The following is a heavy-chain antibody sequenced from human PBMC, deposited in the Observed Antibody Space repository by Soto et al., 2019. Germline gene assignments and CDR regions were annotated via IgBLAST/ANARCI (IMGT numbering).Heavy chain of an antibody. CDR2: IKSKTDGGTT. V-gene: IGHV3-15*07. Sequence: EVQLVESGGGLVKPGGSLRLSCAASGFTFNNAWMNWVRQAPGKGLEWVGRIKSKTDGGTTDYAAPVKGRFTISRDDSKNTLYLQMNSLKTEDTAVYYCTTGWWEMATRDYYGMDVWGQGTTVTVSS. D-gene: IGHD1-26*01. CDR3: TTGWWEMATRDYYGMDV. CDR1: GFTFNNAW. J-gene: IGHJ6*02.